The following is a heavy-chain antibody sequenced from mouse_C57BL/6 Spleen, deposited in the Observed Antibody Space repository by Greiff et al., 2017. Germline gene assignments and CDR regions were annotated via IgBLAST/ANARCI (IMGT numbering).Heavy chain of an antibody. J-gene: IGHJ3*01. CDR2: IDPNSGGT. Sequence: VKLQQPGAELVKPAASVKLSCKASGYTFTSYWMHWVKQRPGRGLEWIGRIDPNSGGTKYHEKFKSKATLTVDKPSSTAYMQLISLTSEDSAVYYCARSYYGSSGAWFAYWGQGTLVTVSA. CDR3: ARSYYGSSGAWFAY. V-gene: IGHV1-72*01. CDR1: GYTFTSYW. D-gene: IGHD1-1*01.